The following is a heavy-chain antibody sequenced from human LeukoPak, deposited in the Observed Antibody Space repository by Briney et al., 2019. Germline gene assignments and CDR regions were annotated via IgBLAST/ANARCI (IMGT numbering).Heavy chain of an antibody. D-gene: IGHD6-19*01. J-gene: IGHJ4*02. CDR3: ARRLYSSGWYPYFDY. CDR2: IFPHDSDT. CDR1: GYNFATYW. Sequence: PGESLKISCKGSGYNFATYWIGWVRQMPGKGLEWMGIIFPHDSDTRYSPSFQGQVTISADKSISTAHLQWSSLKASDTAMYYCARRLYSSGWYPYFDYWGQGTLVTVST. V-gene: IGHV5-51*01.